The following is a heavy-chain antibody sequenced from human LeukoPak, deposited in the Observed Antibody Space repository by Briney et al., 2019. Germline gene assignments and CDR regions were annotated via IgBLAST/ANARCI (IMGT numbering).Heavy chain of an antibody. D-gene: IGHD2-2*01. CDR1: SDSITSSAYS. V-gene: IGHV4-39*07. Sequence: SETLSLTCTVSSDSITSSAYSWGWIRQPPGKGLEWIGNIFYSGTTYYSPSLKSRVTISVDTSKNQFSLKLSSVTAADTAVYYCARDFNVVVPAAIYLWGQGTLVTVSS. CDR3: ARDFNVVVPAAIYL. CDR2: IFYSGTT. J-gene: IGHJ4*02.